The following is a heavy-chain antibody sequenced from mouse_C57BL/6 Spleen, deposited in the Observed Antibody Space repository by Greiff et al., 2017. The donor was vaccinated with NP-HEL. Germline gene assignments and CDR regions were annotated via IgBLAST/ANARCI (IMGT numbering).Heavy chain of an antibody. CDR3: APITTVVARTNYFDY. V-gene: IGHV1-64*01. Sequence: QVQLQQSGAELVKPGASVKLSCKASGYTFTSYWMHWVKQRPGQGLEWIGMIHPNSGSTNYNEKFKSKATLTVDKSSSTAYMQLSSLTSEDSAVYYCAPITTVVARTNYFDYWGQGTTLTVSS. CDR2: IHPNSGST. J-gene: IGHJ2*01. D-gene: IGHD1-1*01. CDR1: GYTFTSYW.